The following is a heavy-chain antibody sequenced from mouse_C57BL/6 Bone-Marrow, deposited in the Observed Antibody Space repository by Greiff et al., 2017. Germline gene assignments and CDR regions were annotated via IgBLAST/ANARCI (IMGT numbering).Heavy chain of an antibody. CDR2: IYPGSGST. CDR3: ARGRTWPFRDY. D-gene: IGHD1-1*01. V-gene: IGHV1-55*01. Sequence: QVQLKQPGAELVKPGASVKMSCKASGYTFTSYWITWVKQRPGQGLEWIGDIYPGSGSTNYNEKFKSKATLTVDTSSSTAYMQLSSLTSEDSAVYYSARGRTWPFRDYWGQGTTLTVSS. J-gene: IGHJ2*01. CDR1: GYTFTSYW.